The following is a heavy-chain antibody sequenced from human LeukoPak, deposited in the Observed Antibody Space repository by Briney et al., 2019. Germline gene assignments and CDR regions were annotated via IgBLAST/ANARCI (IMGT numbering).Heavy chain of an antibody. D-gene: IGHD3-10*01. CDR2: ITAGGGGT. Sequence: GGSLRLSCAASGFTFSSYAMSWVRLAPGKGLEWVSGITAGGGGTNYAESVKGRFTISRDDSKNTLYLQMNSLRVDDTAVYYCAKDGVAPGSSGDYFDYWGQGTLVTVSS. CDR3: AKDGVAPGSSGDYFDY. CDR1: GFTFSSYA. J-gene: IGHJ4*02. V-gene: IGHV3-23*01.